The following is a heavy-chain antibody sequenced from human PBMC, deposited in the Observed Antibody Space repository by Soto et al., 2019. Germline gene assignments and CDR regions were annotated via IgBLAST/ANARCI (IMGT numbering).Heavy chain of an antibody. CDR2: ISSSSSTI. D-gene: IGHD6-19*01. Sequence: GGSLRLSCAASGFTFSSYSMNWVRQAPGKGLEWVSYISSSSSTIYYADSVKGRFTISRDNAKNSLYLQMNSLRDEDTAVYYCARAHSSGCYEALDYWGKGTLVTVAS. CDR3: ARAHSSGCYEALDY. CDR1: GFTFSSYS. J-gene: IGHJ4*02. V-gene: IGHV3-48*02.